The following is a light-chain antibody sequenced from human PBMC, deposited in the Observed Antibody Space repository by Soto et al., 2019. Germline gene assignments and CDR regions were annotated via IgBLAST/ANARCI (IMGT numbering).Light chain of an antibody. Sequence: QYVLTQPPSVSAAPGQKVTISCSGGSSNIGNNYVSWYQQVAGTTPKLLIFDNNKRPSGIPDRFSGSKSGTSATLGIAGLQTGDAADYYCATWDSSLSAWLFGGGTQLTVL. CDR1: SSNIGNNY. CDR3: ATWDSSLSAWL. CDR2: DNN. J-gene: IGLJ3*02. V-gene: IGLV1-51*01.